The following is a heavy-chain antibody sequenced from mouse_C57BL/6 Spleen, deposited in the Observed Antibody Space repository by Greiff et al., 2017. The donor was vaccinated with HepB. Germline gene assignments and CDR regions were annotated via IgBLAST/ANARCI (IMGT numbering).Heavy chain of an antibody. D-gene: IGHD1-1*01. CDR1: EYEFPSHD. CDR2: INSDGGST. CDR3: ARDYYGSSSYYAMDY. V-gene: IGHV5-2*01. J-gene: IGHJ4*01. Sequence: EVMLVESGGGLVQPGESLKLSCESNEYEFPSHDMSWVRKTPEKRLELVAAINSDGGSTYYPDTMERRFIISRDNTKKTLYLQMSSLRSEDTALYYCARDYYGSSSYYAMDYWGQGTSVTVSS.